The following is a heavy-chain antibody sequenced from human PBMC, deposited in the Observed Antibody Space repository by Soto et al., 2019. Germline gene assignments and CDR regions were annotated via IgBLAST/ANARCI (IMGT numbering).Heavy chain of an antibody. Sequence: PSETLSLTCTVSGDSISSSSYYWGWIRQPPGKGLEWIGSIYYSGSTYYNPSLKSRVTISVDTSKNQFSLKLSSVTAADTAVYYCARGGSGYYYGPAYYYYGMDVWGQGTTVTVSS. V-gene: IGHV4-39*01. J-gene: IGHJ6*02. CDR1: GDSISSSSYY. CDR2: IYYSGST. D-gene: IGHD3-22*01. CDR3: ARGGSGYYYGPAYYYYGMDV.